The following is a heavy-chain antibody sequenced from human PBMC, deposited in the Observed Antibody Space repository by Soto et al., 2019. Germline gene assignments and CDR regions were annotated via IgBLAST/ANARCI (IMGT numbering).Heavy chain of an antibody. V-gene: IGHV3-23*01. Sequence: EVQLLESGGGLIQPGGSLRLSCAASGFTFSSYAMNWVRQAPGKGLEWVSAVSGRDGNTYYADSVKGRFTVSRDSSKDTLSLQINSLRAEDTAVYFCAKGHRPGNYGKDVWGPGTTVTVSS. J-gene: IGHJ6*02. CDR1: GFTFSSYA. CDR3: AKGHRPGNYGKDV. CDR2: VSGRDGNT.